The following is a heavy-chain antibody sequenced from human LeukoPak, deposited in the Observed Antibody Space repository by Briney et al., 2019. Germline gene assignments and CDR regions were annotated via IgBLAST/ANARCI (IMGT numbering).Heavy chain of an antibody. CDR2: IYPGDSDT. CDR1: GYSFTSYW. V-gene: IGHV5-51*01. CDR3: ARHETGPYFDY. D-gene: IGHD1-1*01. J-gene: IGHJ4*02. Sequence: GELLKISCKGSGYSFTSYWLGWVRQMPGKGLECMGIIYPGDSDTRYSPSLQGQVTISADKSISTAYLQWSSLKASDTAIYYCARHETGPYFDYWGQGTLVTVSS.